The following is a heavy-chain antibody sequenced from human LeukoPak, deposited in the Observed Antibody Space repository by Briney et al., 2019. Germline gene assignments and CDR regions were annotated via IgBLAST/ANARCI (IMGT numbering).Heavy chain of an antibody. Sequence: SETLSLTCAVYGGSFSGYYWSWIRQPPGKGLEWIGEINHSGSTNYNPSLKSRVTISVDTSKNQFSLKLSSVTAADTAVYYCARGSDTVVNNYWGQGTLVTVSS. CDR1: GGSFSGYY. CDR3: ARGSDTVVNNY. V-gene: IGHV4-34*01. CDR2: INHSGST. J-gene: IGHJ4*02. D-gene: IGHD4-23*01.